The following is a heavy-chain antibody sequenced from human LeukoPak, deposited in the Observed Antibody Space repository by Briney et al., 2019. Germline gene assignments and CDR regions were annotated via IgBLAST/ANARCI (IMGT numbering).Heavy chain of an antibody. CDR1: GDSISSSKSY. D-gene: IGHD6-13*01. J-gene: IGHJ4*02. V-gene: IGHV4-39*07. Sequence: PSETLSLTCTVSGDSISSSKSYWGWIRQPPGKGLEWIGSIYYSGNTYYNASLKSRVTISVDTSKNQFSLKLSSVTAADTAVYYCARDVVAAPGTWDYWGQGTLVTVSS. CDR2: IYYSGNT. CDR3: ARDVVAAPGTWDY.